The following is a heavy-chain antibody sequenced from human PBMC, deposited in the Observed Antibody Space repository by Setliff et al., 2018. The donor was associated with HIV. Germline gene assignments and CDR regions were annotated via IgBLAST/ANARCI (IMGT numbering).Heavy chain of an antibody. J-gene: IGHJ4*02. V-gene: IGHV1-69*13. Sequence: GASVKVSCKASGGTFSTYVINWVRQAPGQGLEWMGGIIPIFGTTNYAQNFQGRVSITADGSTSTAYMQLSGLRSEDTAVYYCAKEGGRHYDLLTGYYPGGDYFDSWGQGTQVTVSS. D-gene: IGHD3-9*01. CDR2: IIPIFGTT. CDR1: GGTFSTYV. CDR3: AKEGGRHYDLLTGYYPGGDYFDS.